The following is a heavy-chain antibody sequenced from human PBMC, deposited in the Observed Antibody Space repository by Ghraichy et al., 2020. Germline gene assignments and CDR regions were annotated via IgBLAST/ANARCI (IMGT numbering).Heavy chain of an antibody. D-gene: IGHD3-22*01. CDR3: ARVVTYDSNSVASYGMDV. CDR2: INPNSGGT. J-gene: IGHJ6*02. Sequence: ASVKVSCKASGYTFTGYYMHWVRQAPGQGLEWMGWINPNSGGTNYAQKFQGRVTMTRDTSISTAYMELSRLRSDDTAVYYCARVVTYDSNSVASYGMDVWGQGTTVTVSS. CDR1: GYTFTGYY. V-gene: IGHV1-2*02.